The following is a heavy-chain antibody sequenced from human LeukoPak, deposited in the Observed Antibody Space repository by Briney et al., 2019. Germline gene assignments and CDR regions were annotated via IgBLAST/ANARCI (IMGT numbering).Heavy chain of an antibody. V-gene: IGHV3-21*01. Sequence: GGSLRLSCAASGFTFSSYSMNWVRQAPGKGLEWVSSISSSSSYIYYADSVKGRFTISRDNAKNSLYLQMNSLRAEDTAVYYCARERIATIDIDYWGQGTLVTVSS. CDR2: ISSSSSYI. D-gene: IGHD5-24*01. CDR1: GFTFSSYS. J-gene: IGHJ4*02. CDR3: ARERIATIDIDY.